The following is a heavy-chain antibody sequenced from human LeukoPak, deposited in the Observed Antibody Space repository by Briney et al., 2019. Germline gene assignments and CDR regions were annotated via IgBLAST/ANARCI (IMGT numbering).Heavy chain of an antibody. V-gene: IGHV4-39*07. J-gene: IGHJ4*02. D-gene: IGHD7-27*01. CDR2: IYYSGST. Sequence: PSETLSLTCTVSGGSISSSSYYWGWIRQPPGKGLEWIGSIYYSGSTYYNASLKSRVTISVDTSKNQFSLKLISVTAADTAVYYCASRKLGNDYWGQGTLVTVSS. CDR1: GGSISSSSYY. CDR3: ASRKLGNDY.